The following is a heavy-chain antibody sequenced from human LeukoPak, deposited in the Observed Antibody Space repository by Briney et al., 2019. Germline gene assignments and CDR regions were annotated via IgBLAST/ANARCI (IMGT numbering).Heavy chain of an antibody. CDR2: IYTSGST. CDR3: ARDRYLGRLAGSASNYYYYYMDV. V-gene: IGHV4-61*02. D-gene: IGHD3-10*01. CDR1: GGSISSGSYY. Sequence: SETLSLTCTVSGGSISSGSYYWSWIRQPAGKGLEWIGRIYTSGSTNYNPSLKSRVTISVDKSKNHFSLKVTSVTAADTAVYFCARDRYLGRLAGSASNYYYYYMDVWGNGTTVTVSS. J-gene: IGHJ6*03.